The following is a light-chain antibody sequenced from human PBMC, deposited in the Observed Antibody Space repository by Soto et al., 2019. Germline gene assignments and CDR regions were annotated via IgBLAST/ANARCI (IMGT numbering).Light chain of an antibody. CDR2: DVT. CDR1: SSDVGGYNF. CDR3: TSYISSSTPFYV. J-gene: IGLJ1*01. Sequence: QSALTQPASVSGSPGQSITISCTGTSSDVGGYNFVSWYQQHPGKAPKLMIYDVTNRPSGVSDRFSGSKSGNTASLAISGLQAEDEAHYYCTSYISSSTPFYVFGTGTKV. V-gene: IGLV2-14*01.